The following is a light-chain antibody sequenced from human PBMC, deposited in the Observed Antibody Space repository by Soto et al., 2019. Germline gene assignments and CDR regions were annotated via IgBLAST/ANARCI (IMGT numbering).Light chain of an antibody. CDR3: QQYNNWRT. CDR1: QSVSSN. V-gene: IGKV3-15*01. Sequence: VRTQSPATLSVSPGERATLSCRASQSVSSNLAWYQQKPGQAPRLLIYGASTRATGIPARFGGSGSGTEFTLTISSLQSEDFAVYYCQQYNNWRTFGQGTKVDIK. J-gene: IGKJ1*01. CDR2: GAS.